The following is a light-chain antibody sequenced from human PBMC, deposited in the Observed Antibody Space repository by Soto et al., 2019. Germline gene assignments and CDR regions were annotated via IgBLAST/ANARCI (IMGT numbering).Light chain of an antibody. CDR2: DVT. CDR3: CSNAGSDTVI. J-gene: IGLJ2*01. Sequence: QSALTQPRSVSASPGQSVTISCTGTSSDVGGYNFVSWYQQYPGGAPKLMIYDVTKRPSGVPHRFSGSKSGNTASLTISGLQPEDEADYYCCSNAGSDTVIFGGGTQLPS. V-gene: IGLV2-11*01. CDR1: SSDVGGYNF.